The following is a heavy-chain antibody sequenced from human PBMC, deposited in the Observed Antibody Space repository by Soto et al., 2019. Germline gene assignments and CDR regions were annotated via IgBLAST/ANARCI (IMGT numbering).Heavy chain of an antibody. Sequence: RGSLRLSCAASGFTFSSYWMHWVRQAPGKGLVWVSRINSDGNITSYADSVKGRFTISRDDSKNTLYLQMNSLKTEDTAVYYCTTDGDRLLWFGELYYFDYWGEGMLVTFSA. CDR3: TTDGDRLLWFGELYYFDY. V-gene: IGHV3-74*01. J-gene: IGHJ4*02. CDR1: GFTFSSYW. D-gene: IGHD3-10*01. CDR2: INSDGNIT.